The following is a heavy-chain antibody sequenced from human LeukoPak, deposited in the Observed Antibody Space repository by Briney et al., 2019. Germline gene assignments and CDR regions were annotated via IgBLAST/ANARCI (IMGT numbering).Heavy chain of an antibody. V-gene: IGHV4-59*01. CDR1: GGSISSYY. J-gene: IGHJ4*02. CDR3: ARGRIYSNSWVDY. D-gene: IGHD6-13*01. CDR2: IYYSGGT. Sequence: PSETLSLTCTVSGGSISSYYWSWIRQPPGKGLEWIGYIYYSGGTNYNPSLKSRVTISVDTSKNQFSLKLSSVTAADTAVYYCARGRIYSNSWVDYWGQETLVTVSS.